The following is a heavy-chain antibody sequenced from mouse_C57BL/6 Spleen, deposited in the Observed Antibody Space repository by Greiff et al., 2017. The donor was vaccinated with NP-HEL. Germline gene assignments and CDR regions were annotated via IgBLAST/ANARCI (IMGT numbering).Heavy chain of an antibody. Sequence: EVQVVESGGGLVQPGGSLKLSCAASGFTFSDYGMAWVRQAPRKGPEWVAFISNLAYSIYYADTVTGRFTISRENAKNTLYLEMSSLRSEDTAMYYCARQTVVENYYAMDYWGQGTSVTVSS. CDR1: GFTFSDYG. CDR2: ISNLAYSI. V-gene: IGHV5-15*01. J-gene: IGHJ4*01. CDR3: ARQTVVENYYAMDY. D-gene: IGHD1-1*01.